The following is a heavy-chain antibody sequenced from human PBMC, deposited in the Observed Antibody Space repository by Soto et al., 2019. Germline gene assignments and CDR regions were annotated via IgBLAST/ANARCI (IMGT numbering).Heavy chain of an antibody. CDR3: ARRHSYDAFDS. CDR1: GYTFTSYY. CDR2: INPSGGST. J-gene: IGHJ3*02. D-gene: IGHD2-21*01. Sequence: ASVTVACKASGYTFTSYYMHWVRQAPGQGLEWMGIINPSGGSTSYAQKFQGRVTMTRDTSTSTVYMELSSLRSEDTAVYYGARRHSYDAFDSWGQGTLVTVAS. V-gene: IGHV1-46*01.